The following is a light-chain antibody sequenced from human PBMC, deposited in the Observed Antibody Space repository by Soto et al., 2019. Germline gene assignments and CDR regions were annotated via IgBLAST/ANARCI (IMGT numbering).Light chain of an antibody. CDR1: QTIITW. CDR2: RAS. J-gene: IGKJ1*01. V-gene: IGKV1-5*03. CDR3: QQYNVYPWT. Sequence: DIQMTQSPSSLSASVGDRVTITCRASQTIITWLAWYQQKPGKGLKVLIYRASNLQTGVPSRFSGSGSRTEFTLTINSLQPDDFATYFGQQYNVYPWTFGQRTKVET.